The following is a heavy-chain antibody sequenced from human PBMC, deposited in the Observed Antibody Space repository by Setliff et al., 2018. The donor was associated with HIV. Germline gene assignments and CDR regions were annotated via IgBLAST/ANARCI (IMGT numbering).Heavy chain of an antibody. CDR1: GDSIRGYY. CDR3: ARQVSIPGVAITPVDY. D-gene: IGHD5-12*01. Sequence: SETLSLTCTVSGDSIRGYYWSWIRQPPGKGLEWMGYVFYTGFAAYNPSLKSRLTISVDTSKSQLSLRLTSVTAADTAIYYCARQVSIPGVAITPVDYWGQGALVTVSS. J-gene: IGHJ4*02. V-gene: IGHV4-59*08. CDR2: VFYTGFA.